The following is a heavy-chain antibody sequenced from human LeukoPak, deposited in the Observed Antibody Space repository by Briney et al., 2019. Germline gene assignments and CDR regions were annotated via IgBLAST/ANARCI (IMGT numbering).Heavy chain of an antibody. CDR1: GFTFSSYA. Sequence: PGGSLRLSCAASGFTFSSYAMNWVRQAPGKGLKWVSVISGSGGSTYYADSVKGRFTISRDNSKNTLYLQMNSLRAEDTAMYYCARNILFAFDIWGQGTMVTVSS. V-gene: IGHV3-23*01. CDR2: ISGSGGST. J-gene: IGHJ3*02. CDR3: ARNILFAFDI. D-gene: IGHD2/OR15-2a*01.